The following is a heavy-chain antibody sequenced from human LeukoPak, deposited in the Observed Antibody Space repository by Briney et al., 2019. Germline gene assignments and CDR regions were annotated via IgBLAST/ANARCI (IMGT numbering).Heavy chain of an antibody. D-gene: IGHD6-13*01. CDR1: GGSISSSSYY. J-gene: IGHJ4*02. V-gene: IGHV4-39*01. Sequence: SETLSLTCTVSGGSISSSSYYWGWIRQPPGKGLEWIGSIYYSGSTYYNPSLKSRVTISVDTSKNQFSLKLSSVTAADTAVYYCARLGYSSSWPPNYWGQGTLVTVSS. CDR2: IYYSGST. CDR3: ARLGYSSSWPPNY.